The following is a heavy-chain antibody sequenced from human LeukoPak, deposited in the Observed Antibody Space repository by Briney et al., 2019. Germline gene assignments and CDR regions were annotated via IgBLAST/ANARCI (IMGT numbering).Heavy chain of an antibody. Sequence: GGSLRLSCAASGFTFSTYSMNWVSQAPGKGLEWVSYISSSSSTIYYADSVKGRFTISRDNAKNSLYLQMNSLRAEDTAVYYCARGSTYYDSSGQVPFDYWGQGTLVTVSS. CDR3: ARGSTYYDSSGQVPFDY. V-gene: IGHV3-48*01. D-gene: IGHD3-22*01. J-gene: IGHJ4*02. CDR2: ISSSSSTI. CDR1: GFTFSTYS.